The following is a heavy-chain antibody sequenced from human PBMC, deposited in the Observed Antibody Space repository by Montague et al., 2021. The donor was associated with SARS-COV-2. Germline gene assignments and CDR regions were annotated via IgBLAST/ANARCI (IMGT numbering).Heavy chain of an antibody. Sequence: SETLSLTCAVYGGSFSGYYWSWICQPPGKGLEWIGEINHSGSTNYNPSLKSRVTISVDTSKNQFSLKLSSVTAADTAVYYCARDAAVAGIDYWGQGTLVTVSS. CDR1: GGSFSGYY. CDR3: ARDAAVAGIDY. CDR2: INHSGST. D-gene: IGHD6-19*01. J-gene: IGHJ4*02. V-gene: IGHV4-34*01.